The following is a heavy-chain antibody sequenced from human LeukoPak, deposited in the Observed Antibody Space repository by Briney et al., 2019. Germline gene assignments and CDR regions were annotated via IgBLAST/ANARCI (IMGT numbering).Heavy chain of an antibody. CDR1: GGPISSYY. J-gene: IGHJ5*02. CDR2: IYISETT. CDR3: ARGDGYYRFDP. V-gene: IGHV4-4*07. D-gene: IGHD5-24*01. Sequence: SETLSLTCTISGGPISSYYWSWIRQPAGKGLEWIGRIYISETTNYNPSLKSRVTMSVDTSRDQFSLKLSSVTAADTAVYYCARGDGYYRFDPWGQGTLVTVSS.